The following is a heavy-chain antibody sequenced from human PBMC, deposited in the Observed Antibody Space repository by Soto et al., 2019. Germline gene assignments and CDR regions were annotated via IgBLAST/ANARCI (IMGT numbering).Heavy chain of an antibody. V-gene: IGHV4-39*01. D-gene: IGHD5-12*01. CDR3: ARLGYSGYWSLGDY. CDR2: IYYSGST. CDR1: GCSISSSSYY. Sequence: PXETLSLTCTVSGCSISSSSYYWGWIRQPPGKGLEWIGSIYYSGSTYYNPSLKSRVTISVDTSKNQFSLKLSSVTAADTAVYYCARLGYSGYWSLGDYWGQGTLVTVSS. J-gene: IGHJ4*02.